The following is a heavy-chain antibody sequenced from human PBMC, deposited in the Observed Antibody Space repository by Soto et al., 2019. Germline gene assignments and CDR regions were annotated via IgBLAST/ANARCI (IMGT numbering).Heavy chain of an antibody. J-gene: IGHJ4*02. D-gene: IGHD6-13*01. CDR1: CGSIRNYL. V-gene: IGHV4-59*01. Sequence: XESLSIPWTVSCGSIRNYLWTWIRQPRGKRLEWIGYIHYSGTTSFFPSYNPSLRSRVTISEDTSKNQFSLKLLSVTTADTAVYFCAAGEASSRNLAPYYLDFWGQGTLVTVPS. CDR2: IHYSGTT. CDR3: AAGEASSRNLAPYYLDF.